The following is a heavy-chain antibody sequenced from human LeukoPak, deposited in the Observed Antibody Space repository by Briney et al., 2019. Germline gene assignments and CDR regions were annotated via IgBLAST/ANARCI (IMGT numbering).Heavy chain of an antibody. Sequence: SGPTLVKPTQTLTLTCTFSGFSLNTIGVGVAWIRQPPEKALNWLAVTYWNSDKSYSPSLKNRLTITKDTSKNQVVLIMSNMDPVDTATYYCAHKGRGSGSFTMWGQGTLVTVSS. CDR3: AHKGRGSGSFTM. D-gene: IGHD3-10*01. J-gene: IGHJ4*02. CDR2: TYWNSDK. V-gene: IGHV2-5*01. CDR1: GFSLNTIGVG.